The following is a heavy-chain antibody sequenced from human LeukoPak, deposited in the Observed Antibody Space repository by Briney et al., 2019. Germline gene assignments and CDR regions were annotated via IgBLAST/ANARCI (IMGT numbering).Heavy chain of an antibody. CDR1: GFTFSSYA. J-gene: IGHJ4*02. CDR2: ISYDGSNK. D-gene: IGHD6-13*01. CDR3: AKGSLGSWYYFDY. V-gene: IGHV3-30*07. Sequence: GGSLRLSCAASGFTFSSYAMHWVRQAPGKGLEWVAVISYDGSNKYYADSVKGRFTISRDNSKNTLYLQMNSLRAEDTAVYYCAKGSLGSWYYFDYWGQGTLVTVSS.